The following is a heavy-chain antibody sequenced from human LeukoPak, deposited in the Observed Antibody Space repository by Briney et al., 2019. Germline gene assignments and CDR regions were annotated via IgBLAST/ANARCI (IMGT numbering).Heavy chain of an antibody. V-gene: IGHV3-33*08. D-gene: IGHD3-3*01. CDR3: AREPYQITIFGVVTQENYFDY. Sequence: QPGGSLRLSCAASGFTFSSYGMHWVRQAPGKGLEWVAVIWYDGSNKYYADSVKGRFTISRDNSKNTLYLQMNSLRAEDTAMYYCAREPYQITIFGVVTQENYFDYWGQGTLVTVSS. CDR2: IWYDGSNK. J-gene: IGHJ4*02. CDR1: GFTFSSYG.